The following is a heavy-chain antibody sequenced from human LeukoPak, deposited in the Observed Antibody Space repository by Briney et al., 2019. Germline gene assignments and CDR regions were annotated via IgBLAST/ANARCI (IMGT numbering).Heavy chain of an antibody. V-gene: IGHV3-23*01. CDR2: ISGSGGST. CDR3: AKGDCSSTSCYIDY. Sequence: GGSLRLSCAASGFTFSSYAMSWVRQAPGKGLEWVSAISGSGGSTYYADSVKGRFTISRDNSKNTLYLQMNSLRAEDTALYYCAKGDCSSTSCYIDYWGQGTRVTVSS. D-gene: IGHD2-2*01. J-gene: IGHJ4*02. CDR1: GFTFSSYA.